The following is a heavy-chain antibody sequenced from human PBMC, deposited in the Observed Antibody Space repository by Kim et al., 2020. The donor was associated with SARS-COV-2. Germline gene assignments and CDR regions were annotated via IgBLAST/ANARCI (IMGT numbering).Heavy chain of an antibody. J-gene: IGHJ4*02. CDR2: KT. CDR3: ARGGGSYFDY. V-gene: IGHV1-3*01. Sequence: KTKYAKKFQGRVTITRDTSASTAYMELSSLRSEDTAVYYCARGGGSYFDYWGQGTLVTVSS. D-gene: IGHD1-26*01.